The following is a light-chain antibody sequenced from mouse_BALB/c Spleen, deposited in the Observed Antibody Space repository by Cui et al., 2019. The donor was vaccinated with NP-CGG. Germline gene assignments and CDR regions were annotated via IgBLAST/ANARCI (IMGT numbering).Light chain of an antibody. CDR3: VLWYSNHWV. Sequence: QAVVTQESALPTSPGETVPLTFRSSIGAVTTSTYANWVQEKPDHLLTGLIGGTNNRAPGVPARFSGSLIGDKAALTITGAQTEDESIYFCVLWYSNHWVFGGGTKLTVL. CDR1: IGAVTTSTY. J-gene: IGLJ1*01. V-gene: IGLV1*01. CDR2: GTN.